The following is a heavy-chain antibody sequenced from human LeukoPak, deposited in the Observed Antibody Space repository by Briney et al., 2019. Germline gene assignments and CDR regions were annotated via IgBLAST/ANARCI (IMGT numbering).Heavy chain of an antibody. J-gene: IGHJ6*03. CDR1: GFTFSNYW. CDR3: ARNREYYYYMDV. Sequence: GGSLRLSCAPRGFTFSNYWMSWVRQAPGKGLEWVANIKQDGRERYYVDSVKGRFTISRDNAKNSLSLQMNSLRVEDTAVYYCARNREYYYYMDVWGKGTTVTVSS. V-gene: IGHV3-7*01. D-gene: IGHD1-26*01. CDR2: IKQDGRER.